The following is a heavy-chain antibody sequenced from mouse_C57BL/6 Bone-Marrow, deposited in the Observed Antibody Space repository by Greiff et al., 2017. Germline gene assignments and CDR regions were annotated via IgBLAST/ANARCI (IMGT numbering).Heavy chain of an antibody. CDR2: IYPGDGDT. CDR1: GYAFSSSW. V-gene: IGHV1-82*01. J-gene: IGHJ3*01. CDR3: AREGGLLPGWFAY. D-gene: IGHD2-3*01. Sequence: VQLQQSGPELVKPGASVKISCMASGYAFSSSWMNWVKQRPGKGLEWIGRIYPGDGDTNYNGKFKGKATLTADKSSSTAYMQLSSLTSEDSAVYFCAREGGLLPGWFAYWGQGTLVTVSA.